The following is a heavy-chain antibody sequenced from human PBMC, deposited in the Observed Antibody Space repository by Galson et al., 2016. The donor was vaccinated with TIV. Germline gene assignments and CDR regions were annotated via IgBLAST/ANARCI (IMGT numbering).Heavy chain of an antibody. V-gene: IGHV3-74*01. CDR3: VRDRLGLS. CDR2: IDTDGTTT. D-gene: IGHD3-16*01. Sequence: SLRLSCAASGISVNNDWMHWVRQSPEKGLEWVARIDTDGTTTYYADSVKGRFSISRDNAKNTVYLQMNNLIADDTAVYYCVRDRLGLSWVQGTLVTVS. CDR1: GISVNNDW. J-gene: IGHJ1*01.